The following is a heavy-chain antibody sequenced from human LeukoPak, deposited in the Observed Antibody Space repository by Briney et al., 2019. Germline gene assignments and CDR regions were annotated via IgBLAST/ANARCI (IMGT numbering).Heavy chain of an antibody. D-gene: IGHD3-3*01. CDR1: GGSFSGYY. CDR3: ARGSIQYYDFWSGYYMGSRFDY. Sequence: KTSETLSLTCAVYGGSFSGYYWSWIRQPPGKGLEWIGEINHSGSTNYNPSLKSRVTISVDTSKNQFSLKLSSVTAADTAVYYCARGSIQYYDFWSGYYMGSRFDYWGQGTLVTVSS. V-gene: IGHV4-34*01. CDR2: INHSGST. J-gene: IGHJ4*02.